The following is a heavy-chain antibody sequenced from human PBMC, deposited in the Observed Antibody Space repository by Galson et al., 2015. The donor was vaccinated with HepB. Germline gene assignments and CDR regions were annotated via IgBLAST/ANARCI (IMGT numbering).Heavy chain of an antibody. D-gene: IGHD3-22*01. J-gene: IGHJ4*02. V-gene: IGHV1-18*01. CDR3: ARALYYSDSSAYYYFDF. CDR1: GYTFTNYD. CDR2: IGAYNGNT. Sequence: SVKVSCKASGYTFTNYDFNWVRQAPGQGLEWMGCIGAYNGNTNYAQKVQGRVTMTTDTSTSTAYMELRSLRSDDTAVYYCARALYYSDSSAYYYFDFWGQGTLVTVSS.